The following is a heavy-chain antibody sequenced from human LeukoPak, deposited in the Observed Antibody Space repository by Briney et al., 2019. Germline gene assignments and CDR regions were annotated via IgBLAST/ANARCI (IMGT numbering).Heavy chain of an antibody. D-gene: IGHD6-19*01. CDR1: GGSISSGGYY. V-gene: IGHV4-61*08. CDR2: IYYSGST. Sequence: SQTLPLTCTVSGGSISSGGYYWSWIRQPPGKGLEWIGYIYYSGSTNYNPSLKSRVTMSVDTSQNQFSLKLTSVTATDTAVYYCARVAMAAYDRWFDPWGQGTLVTVSS. CDR3: ARVAMAAYDRWFDP. J-gene: IGHJ5*02.